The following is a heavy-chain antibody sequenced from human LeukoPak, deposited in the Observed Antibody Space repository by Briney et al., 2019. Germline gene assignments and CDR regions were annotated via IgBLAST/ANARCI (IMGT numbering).Heavy chain of an antibody. Sequence: GGSLRLSCIASELSFSSYNMNWVRQAPGKGPEWVAYITANNTTKYYADSVKGRFTISRDNAKKSLFLQMNSLRAEDTAVYYCAAASAFSSSWRSWGQGTVVTVSS. D-gene: IGHD6-13*01. V-gene: IGHV3-48*01. CDR3: AAASAFSSSWRS. CDR1: ELSFSSYN. J-gene: IGHJ5*02. CDR2: ITANNTTK.